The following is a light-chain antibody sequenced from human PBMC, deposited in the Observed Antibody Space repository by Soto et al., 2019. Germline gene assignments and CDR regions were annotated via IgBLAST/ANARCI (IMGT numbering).Light chain of an antibody. CDR1: QSVDTTF. J-gene: IGKJ1*01. V-gene: IGKV3-20*01. CDR2: GAS. CDR3: QQYMSSVT. Sequence: EIVLTQSPGSLSLSPGQRATLSCRASQSVDTTFFAWYQKKPGQAPRLLIYGASKRATGIPDRFSGSESGTDFTLIISRLEPEDFAVYYCQQYMSSVTFGQGTKVEIK.